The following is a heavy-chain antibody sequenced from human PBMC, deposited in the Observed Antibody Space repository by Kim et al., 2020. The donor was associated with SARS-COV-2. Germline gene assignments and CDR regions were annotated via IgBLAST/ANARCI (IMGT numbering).Heavy chain of an antibody. J-gene: IGHJ6*02. D-gene: IGHD2-2*01. CDR2: ISSSSYYL. CDR3: ASVRCSSTTCNAPYNYYYFYGLAV. CDR1: GFIFSDYT. V-gene: IGHV3-21*01. Sequence: GSLRLSCVASGFIFSDYTMNWVRQAPGQGLEWVASISSSSYYLYYADSVKGRFTISRDNAKESLSLQMYSLRAEDTGVYYCASVRCSSTTCNAPYNYYYFYGLAVWGQGTTVTVSS.